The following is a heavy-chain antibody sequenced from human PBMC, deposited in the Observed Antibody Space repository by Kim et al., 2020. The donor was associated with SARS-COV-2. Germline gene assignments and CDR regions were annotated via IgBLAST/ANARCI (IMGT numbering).Heavy chain of an antibody. CDR2: IYYSGST. CDR1: GGSISSSSYY. D-gene: IGHD6-6*01. Sequence: SETLSLTCTVSGGSISSSSYYWGWIRQPPGKGLEWIGSIYYSGSTYYNPSLKSRVTISVDTSKNQFSLKLSSVTAADTAVYYCARVIARSYYYYYYGMDVWGQGTTVTVSS. V-gene: IGHV4-39*01. CDR3: ARVIARSYYYYYYGMDV. J-gene: IGHJ6*02.